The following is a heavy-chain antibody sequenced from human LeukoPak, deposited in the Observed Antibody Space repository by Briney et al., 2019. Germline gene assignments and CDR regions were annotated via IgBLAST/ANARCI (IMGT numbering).Heavy chain of an antibody. D-gene: IGHD4-11*01. CDR1: GFTFSSYS. CDR3: ARRDYNYYYYMDV. Sequence: GGSLRLSCVASGFTFSSYSMNWVRQAPGKGLEWVSYISSSSSTIYYADSVKGRFTISRDNAKYSLYLQMNSLRAEDTAVYYCARRDYNYYYYMDVWGKGTTVIVSS. J-gene: IGHJ6*03. V-gene: IGHV3-48*04. CDR2: ISSSSSTI.